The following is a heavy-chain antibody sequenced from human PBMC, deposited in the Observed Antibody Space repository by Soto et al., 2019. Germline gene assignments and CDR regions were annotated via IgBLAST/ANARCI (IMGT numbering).Heavy chain of an antibody. CDR3: AKGYCSSTSCSEIFDY. V-gene: IGHV3-9*01. J-gene: IGHJ4*02. Sequence: EVQLVESGGGLVQPGRSLRLYCAASGFTFDDYAMQWVRQAPGKGLEWGAGISWNSGSIGYADSVKGRFTISRDNAKNSLYLQMNSLRAEDTALYYCAKGYCSSTSCSEIFDYWGQGTLVTVSS. D-gene: IGHD2-2*01. CDR1: GFTFDDYA. CDR2: ISWNSGSI.